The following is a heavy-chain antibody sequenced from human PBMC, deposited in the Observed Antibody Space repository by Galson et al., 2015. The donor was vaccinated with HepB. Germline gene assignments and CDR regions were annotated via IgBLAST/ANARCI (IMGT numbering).Heavy chain of an antibody. CDR2: ISRSGSII. Sequence: SLRLSCAASGFTFSSYEMNWVRQAPGKGLEWVSYISRSGSIIYYADSVKGRFTISRDNAKNSLYLQMNSLRAEDTAVYYCARDASRDGLNYWGQGTLVTVSS. J-gene: IGHJ4*02. CDR3: ARDASRDGLNY. V-gene: IGHV3-48*03. CDR1: GFTFSSYE. D-gene: IGHD5-24*01.